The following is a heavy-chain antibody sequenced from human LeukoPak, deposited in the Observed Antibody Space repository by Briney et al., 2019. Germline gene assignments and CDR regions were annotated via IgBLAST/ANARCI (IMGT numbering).Heavy chain of an antibody. D-gene: IGHD6-19*01. CDR3: ARDLYSSGWYDY. CDR1: GFTFSSYG. V-gene: IGHV3-33*08. J-gene: IGHJ4*02. Sequence: GGSLRLSCAAPGFTFSSYGMHWVRQAPGKGLEWVAVIWYGGSNKYYADSVKGRFTISRDNSKNTLYLQMNSLRAEDTAVYYCARDLYSSGWYDYWGQGTLVTVSS. CDR2: IWYGGSNK.